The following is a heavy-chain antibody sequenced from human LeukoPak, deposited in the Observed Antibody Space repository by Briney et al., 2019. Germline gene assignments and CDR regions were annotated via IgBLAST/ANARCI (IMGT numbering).Heavy chain of an antibody. CDR2: ISSRGTTT. CDR3: ARDRDGDF. Sequence: GGSLRLSCAASGFTLRSYEMNWVRQAPGKGLEWVSYISSRGTTTYYADSVRGRYTVSRDNAKNSLCLQMNSLRAEDTAIYYCARDRDGDFWGQGTMVTVSS. V-gene: IGHV3-48*03. J-gene: IGHJ4*02. CDR1: GFTLRSYE.